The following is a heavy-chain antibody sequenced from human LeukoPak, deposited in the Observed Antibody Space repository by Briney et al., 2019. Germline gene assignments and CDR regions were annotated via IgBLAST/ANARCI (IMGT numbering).Heavy chain of an antibody. D-gene: IGHD3-22*01. CDR3: AKTYYYDSSGYSEAFDI. Sequence: GGSLRLSCAASGFTFRSYAMHWVRQAPGKGLEWLALISYDGNNQYYADSVKGRFTISRDNSKNTLYLQMNSLRAEDTAVYYCAKTYYYDSSGYSEAFDIWGQGTMVTVSS. J-gene: IGHJ3*02. CDR2: ISYDGNNQ. CDR1: GFTFRSYA. V-gene: IGHV3-30*04.